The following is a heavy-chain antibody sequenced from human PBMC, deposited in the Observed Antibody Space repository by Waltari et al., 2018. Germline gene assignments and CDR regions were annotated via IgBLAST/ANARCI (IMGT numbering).Heavy chain of an antibody. Sequence: QVQLVQSGAEVKKPGASVKVSCKASGYTFTGYYMPWVRQAPGQGLEWMGWINPNSGGTNYAQKFQGRVTRTRETSISTAYMELSRLRSDDTAVYYGARDRGAGGNWRRGFDYWGQGTLVTVSS. J-gene: IGHJ4*02. D-gene: IGHD2-15*01. CDR2: INPNSGGT. CDR1: GYTFTGYY. CDR3: ARDRGAGGNWRRGFDY. V-gene: IGHV1-2*02.